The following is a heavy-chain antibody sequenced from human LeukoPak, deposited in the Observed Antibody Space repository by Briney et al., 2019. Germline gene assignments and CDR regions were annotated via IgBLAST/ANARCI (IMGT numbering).Heavy chain of an antibody. CDR1: GFTVSRHF. Sequence: GGSLRLSCKASGFTVSRHFMSWVRQAPGKGLDWVSVLYDDGTTHYADSVKGRFTISRDTSQNILYLEMNSLRADDTAVYYCARELQYHYYEYWGQGTLVTVSA. CDR2: LYDDGTT. J-gene: IGHJ4*02. V-gene: IGHV3-53*01. D-gene: IGHD2-2*01. CDR3: ARELQYHYYEY.